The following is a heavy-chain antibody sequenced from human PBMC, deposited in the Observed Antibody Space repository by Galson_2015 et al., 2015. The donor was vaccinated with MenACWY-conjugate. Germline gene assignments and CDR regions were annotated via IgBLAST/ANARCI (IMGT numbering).Heavy chain of an antibody. D-gene: IGHD3-10*01. J-gene: IGHJ4*02. CDR3: VRLFNYESGIFYRSFDS. V-gene: IGHV3-7*03. CDR1: GFTFSNYY. Sequence: SLRLSCAASGFTFSNYYMSWVRQAPGKGLEWVATIKNSEGEKKYVDAVKGRFTISRDNAKNSLYLHMNSLRADDTALYYCVRLFNYESGIFYRSFDSWGQGTLVKGSS. CDR2: IKNSEGEK.